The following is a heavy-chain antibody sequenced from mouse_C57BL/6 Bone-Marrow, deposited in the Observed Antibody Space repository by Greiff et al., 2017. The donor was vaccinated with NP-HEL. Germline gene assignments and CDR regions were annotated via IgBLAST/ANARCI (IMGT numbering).Heavy chain of an antibody. Sequence: DVQLQESGPGLVKPSQSLSLTCSVTGHSITSGYFWNWIRQFPGNKLEWVGYLSYDGNNNYNPSLKNRISITRDTSKSQFFLKLNSLTTEDTATYYCAREGGYYGSPFAYWGQGTLVTVSA. J-gene: IGHJ3*01. CDR2: LSYDGNN. V-gene: IGHV3-6*01. D-gene: IGHD1-1*01. CDR1: GHSITSGYF. CDR3: AREGGYYGSPFAY.